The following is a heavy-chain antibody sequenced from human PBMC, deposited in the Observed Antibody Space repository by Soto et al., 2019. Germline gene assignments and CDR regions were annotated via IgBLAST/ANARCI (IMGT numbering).Heavy chain of an antibody. J-gene: IGHJ4*02. V-gene: IGHV3-7*03. CDR2: IKHDGSVQ. D-gene: IGHD4-4*01. CDR1: GFTFSGYW. CDR3: ARATYSNAWYRFDL. Sequence: QLVESGGGLVQPGGSLRLSCEASGFTFSGYWMSWVRQAPGNGLGWVADIKHDGSVQYYVDSVKGRFTISRDNAKKLLYLQMNGLRAEDTALYYCARATYSNAWYRFDLWGQGTLVTVSS.